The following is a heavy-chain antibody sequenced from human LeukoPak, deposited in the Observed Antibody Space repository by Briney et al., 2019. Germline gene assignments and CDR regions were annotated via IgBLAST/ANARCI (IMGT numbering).Heavy chain of an antibody. V-gene: IGHV3-23*01. D-gene: IGHD3-9*01. CDR1: GFIFSNYA. Sequence: GGSLRLSCAASGFIFSNYAMAWVRQAPGKGREWVSAITGTAYKTYYADSVKGRFTISRDNSKNTLYLQMNTLRAEDTAIYYCAKNLRGNYDTLTAFDPWGPGTLVTVSS. CDR2: ITGTAYKT. CDR3: AKNLRGNYDTLTAFDP. J-gene: IGHJ5*02.